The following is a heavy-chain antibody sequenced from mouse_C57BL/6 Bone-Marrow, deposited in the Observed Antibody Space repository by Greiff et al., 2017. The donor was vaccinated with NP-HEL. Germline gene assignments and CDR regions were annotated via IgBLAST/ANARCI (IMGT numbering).Heavy chain of an antibody. V-gene: IGHV1-81*01. J-gene: IGHJ2*01. CDR3: VRPITTVVDDY. CDR2: IYPRSGNT. Sequence: VKLVESGAELARPGASVKLSCKASGYTFTSYGISWVKQRPGQGLEWIGEIYPRSGNTYYNEKFKGKATLTADKSSSTAYMELRSLTSEDSAVYFCVRPITTVVDDYWGQGTTLTVSS. CDR1: GYTFTSYG. D-gene: IGHD1-1*01.